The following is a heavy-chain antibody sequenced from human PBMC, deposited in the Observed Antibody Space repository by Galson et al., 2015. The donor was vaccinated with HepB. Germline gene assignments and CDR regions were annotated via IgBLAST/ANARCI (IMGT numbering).Heavy chain of an antibody. Sequence: LSLTCTVSGGSISRGGYYWSWIRQHPGKGLEWIGYISNSGSTYYNPSLQSRLSISLDTSNNQFSLKLSSVTAADAAVYYCARGYYDFWSGYYRWFDPWGQGTLVTVSS. CDR3: ARGYYDFWSGYYRWFDP. CDR2: ISNSGST. CDR1: GGSISRGGYY. V-gene: IGHV4-31*03. D-gene: IGHD3-3*01. J-gene: IGHJ5*02.